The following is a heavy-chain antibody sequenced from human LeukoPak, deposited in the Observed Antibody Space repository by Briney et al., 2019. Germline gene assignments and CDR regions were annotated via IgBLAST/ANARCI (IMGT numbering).Heavy chain of an antibody. V-gene: IGHV3-23*01. Sequence: GGSLRLSCAASGFAFSSYAMSWVRQAPEKGLEWVSVISGSGGHTYYADSVKGRFTISRDNSKNTLYLQMNSLRAEDTAIYYRATNRPSSRWDLAAVNIWGQGTMVTVSS. CDR3: ATNRPSSRWDLAAVNI. CDR2: ISGSGGHT. CDR1: GFAFSSYA. J-gene: IGHJ3*02. D-gene: IGHD6-13*01.